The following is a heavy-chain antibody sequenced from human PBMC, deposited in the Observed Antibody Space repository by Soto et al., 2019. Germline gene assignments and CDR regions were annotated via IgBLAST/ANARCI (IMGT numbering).Heavy chain of an antibody. CDR2: TYYSGST. V-gene: IGHV4-39*01. J-gene: IGHJ6*02. Sequence: QLQLQESGPRLVKPSETLSLTCSVSGGSMNDVTHYWAWIRQPPGKGLEWIATTYYSGSTHYNSSIKCRATLSVDPSQNQFSLELTSVTAADTAVYHCASARYFGVDVWGQGTTVIVSS. CDR1: GGSMNDVTHY. CDR3: ASARYFGVDV. D-gene: IGHD3-9*01.